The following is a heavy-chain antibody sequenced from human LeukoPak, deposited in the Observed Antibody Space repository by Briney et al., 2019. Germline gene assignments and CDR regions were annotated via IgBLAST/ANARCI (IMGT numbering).Heavy chain of an antibody. CDR3: ASEGRSWAFDY. Sequence: PSETLSLTCTVSGYSIRSGFYWGWIRPPPGKGLEWIGNIYHSGITYYTPSLKSRVTISVDTSKNQFSLKLRSMTAADTAVYYCASEGRSWAFDYWGQGTLVTVSS. V-gene: IGHV4-38-2*02. D-gene: IGHD6-13*01. CDR2: IYHSGIT. CDR1: GYSIRSGFY. J-gene: IGHJ4*02.